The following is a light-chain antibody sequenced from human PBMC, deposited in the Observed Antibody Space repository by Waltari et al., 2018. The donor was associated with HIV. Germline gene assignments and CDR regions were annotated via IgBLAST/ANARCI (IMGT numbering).Light chain of an antibody. CDR3: QQYFSLPLT. CDR2: WAS. CDR1: RNISSIADNQNY. V-gene: IGKV4-1*01. Sequence: DIVMTQSPDSLVVSLGERATIDCKSSRNISSIADNQNYLAWYQQKAGQPPKLVMYWASSREPGVPDRFSGSGSATDFTLTISSLQAEDVAVYYCQQYFSLPLTFGGGTKVEI. J-gene: IGKJ4*01.